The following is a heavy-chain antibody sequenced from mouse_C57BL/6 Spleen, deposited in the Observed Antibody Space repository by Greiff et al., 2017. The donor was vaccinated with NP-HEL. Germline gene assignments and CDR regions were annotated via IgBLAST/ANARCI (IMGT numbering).Heavy chain of an antibody. CDR3: ARWDYNGYYFDY. Sequence: QVQLQQPGAELVKPGASVKLSCKASGYTFTSYWMQWVKQRPGQGLEWIGEIDPSDSYTNYNQKFKGKATLTVDTSSGTAYMQLSSLTSEDSAVYYCARWDYNGYYFDYWGQGTTLTVSS. J-gene: IGHJ2*01. CDR2: IDPSDSYT. D-gene: IGHD1-1*01. V-gene: IGHV1-50*01. CDR1: GYTFTSYW.